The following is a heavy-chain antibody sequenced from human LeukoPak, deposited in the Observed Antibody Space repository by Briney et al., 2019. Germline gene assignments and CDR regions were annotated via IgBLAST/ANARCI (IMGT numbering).Heavy chain of an antibody. Sequence: SGPTVVHPTQTLTLTCTFSGFSLSTSGMSVSWIRQPAAKALEWLALIDWDDDKYYNTSLKTRLTIYKDTSKNEVVLTMPDMDLLDTATYYCARMSAVGSYLFAGSGYPYYYYMDVWGKGTTVTVSS. CDR2: IDWDDDK. J-gene: IGHJ6*03. CDR3: ARMSAVGSYLFAGSGYPYYYYMDV. D-gene: IGHD3-22*01. CDR1: GFSLSTSGMS. V-gene: IGHV2-70*01.